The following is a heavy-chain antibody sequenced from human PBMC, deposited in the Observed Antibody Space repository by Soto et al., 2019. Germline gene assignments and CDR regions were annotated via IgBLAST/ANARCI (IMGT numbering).Heavy chain of an antibody. V-gene: IGHV1-69*12. J-gene: IGHJ6*02. CDR3: PILRSGAPYGMDV. Sequence: QVQLVQSGAEVKKPGSSVKVACKASGGTFSSYAISWVRQSPGQGIECMGGIIPIFGPANYAQKFQGRVTITADESTSTAYMELSSLRSEDTAVYYCPILRSGAPYGMDVWGQGNTVTFSS. CDR2: IIPIFGPA. D-gene: IGHD3-3*01. CDR1: GGTFSSYA.